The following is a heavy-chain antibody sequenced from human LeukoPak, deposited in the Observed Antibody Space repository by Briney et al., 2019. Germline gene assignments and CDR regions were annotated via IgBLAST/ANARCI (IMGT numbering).Heavy chain of an antibody. CDR1: GGSISSSSYY. Sequence: SETLSRTCTVSGGSISSSSYYWGWIRQPPGKGLEWIGYIYYSGSTNYNPSLKSRVTISVDTSKNQFSLKLSSVTAADTAVYYCARGGTIFGVVGDYWGQGTLVTVSS. D-gene: IGHD3-3*01. J-gene: IGHJ4*02. CDR3: ARGGTIFGVVGDY. V-gene: IGHV4-61*05. CDR2: IYYSGST.